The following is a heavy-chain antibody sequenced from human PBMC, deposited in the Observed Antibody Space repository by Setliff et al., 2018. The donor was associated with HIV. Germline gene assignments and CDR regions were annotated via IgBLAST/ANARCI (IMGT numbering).Heavy chain of an antibody. CDR1: GASISNYY. J-gene: IGHJ4*02. CDR2: VYYSGIS. D-gene: IGHD3-10*01. CDR3: ARLSKSYYFWTPNY. Sequence: PSETLSLTCTVSGASISNYYWSWIRQSPGRGLEWVGYVYYSGISNYNPSLKSRVTISVDTSKNQFSLKLTSVTAADTAVYYCARLSKSYYFWTPNYWGQGTLVTVSS. V-gene: IGHV4-59*01.